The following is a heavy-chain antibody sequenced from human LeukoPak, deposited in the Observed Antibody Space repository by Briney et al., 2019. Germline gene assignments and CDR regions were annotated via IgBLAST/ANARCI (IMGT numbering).Heavy chain of an antibody. D-gene: IGHD2-21*02. CDR1: GFTFSDYY. J-gene: IGHJ4*02. CDR2: IKQDGSEK. CDR3: AREVTPYY. V-gene: IGHV3-7*01. Sequence: GGSLRLSCAASGFTFSDYYMSWVRQAPGKGLEWVANIKQDGSEKYYVDSVKGRFTISRDNAKNSLYLQMNSLRAEDTAAYYCAREVTPYYWGQGTLVTVSS.